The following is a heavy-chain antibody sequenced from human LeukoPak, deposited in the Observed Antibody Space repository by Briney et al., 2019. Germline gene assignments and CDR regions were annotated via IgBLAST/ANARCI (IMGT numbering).Heavy chain of an antibody. CDR2: ISSSGSTI. D-gene: IGHD3-10*01. CDR3: AKALFGSGSLNAFDI. V-gene: IGHV3-11*01. J-gene: IGHJ3*02. Sequence: PGGSLRLSCAASGFTFSDYYMSWIRQAPGKGLEWVSYISSSGSTIYYADFVKGRFTISRDNAKNSLYLQMNSLRPEDKALYYCAKALFGSGSLNAFDIWGQGTMVTVSS. CDR1: GFTFSDYY.